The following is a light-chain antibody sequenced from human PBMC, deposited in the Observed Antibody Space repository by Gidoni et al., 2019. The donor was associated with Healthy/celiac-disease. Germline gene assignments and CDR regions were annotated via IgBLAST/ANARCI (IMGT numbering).Light chain of an antibody. Sequence: EIAMTQSPATLSVSPGERATLSCRASQSVSSNLAWYQQKPGQAPRLLIYGASTRATGIPARFSGSGSGTEFTLTISSLQSEDFAVYYCQQYNNWPPPFGQGTKLEIK. J-gene: IGKJ2*01. V-gene: IGKV3-15*01. CDR3: QQYNNWPPP. CDR1: QSVSSN. CDR2: GAS.